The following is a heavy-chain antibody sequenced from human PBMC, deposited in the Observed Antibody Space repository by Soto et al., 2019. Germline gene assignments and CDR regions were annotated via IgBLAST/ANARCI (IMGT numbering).Heavy chain of an antibody. CDR2: IYHSGST. J-gene: IGHJ4*02. CDR1: GSASGCSSYS. Sequence: TLSLTCTVSGSASGCSSYSWSWIRQPPGKGLEWIGYIYHSGSTYYNPSLKSRVTISVDRSKNQFSLKLSSVTAADTAVYYCARVPDRWGQGTLVTVSS. D-gene: IGHD2-2*01. V-gene: IGHV4-30-2*01. CDR3: ARVPDR.